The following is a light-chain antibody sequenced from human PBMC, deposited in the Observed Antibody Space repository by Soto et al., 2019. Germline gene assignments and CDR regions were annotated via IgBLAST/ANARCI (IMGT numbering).Light chain of an antibody. Sequence: QSVLTQPPSASGTPGQRVTISCSGSSSNIGSNYVYWYKQLPGAAPKLLIYRNNQRPSGVPDRFSGSKSGTSASLAISGLRAEDEADYYCAACDDSLSGPVFGGGTKLTVL. V-gene: IGLV1-47*01. CDR3: AACDDSLSGPV. CDR1: SSNIGSNY. J-gene: IGLJ2*01. CDR2: RNN.